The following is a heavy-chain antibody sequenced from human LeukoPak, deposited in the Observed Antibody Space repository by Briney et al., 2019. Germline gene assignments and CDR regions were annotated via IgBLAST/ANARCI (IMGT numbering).Heavy chain of an antibody. D-gene: IGHD3-3*01. CDR1: GFTFSSYA. J-gene: IGHJ4*02. CDR3: AKEGDFWSGSKFDY. Sequence: GGSLRLSCAASGFTFSSYAMSWVRQAPGKGLEWVSAISGSGGSTYYADSVKGRLTISRDNSKNTLYLQMHSLRAEDTAVYYCAKEGDFWSGSKFDYWGQGTLVTVSS. V-gene: IGHV3-23*01. CDR2: ISGSGGST.